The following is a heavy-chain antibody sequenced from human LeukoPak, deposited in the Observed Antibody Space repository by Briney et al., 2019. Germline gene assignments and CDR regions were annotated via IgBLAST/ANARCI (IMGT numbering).Heavy chain of an antibody. J-gene: IGHJ3*02. Sequence: KPSETLSLTCTVSGGSISSYYCSWIRQPPGKGLEWIGSIYYSGSTYYNPSLKSRVTISVDTSKNQFSLKLSSVTAADTAVYYCAKTYYYDSSGYYGWDDAFDIWGQGTMVTVSS. CDR2: IYYSGST. CDR3: AKTYYYDSSGYYGWDDAFDI. CDR1: GGSISSYY. V-gene: IGHV4-39*07. D-gene: IGHD3-22*01.